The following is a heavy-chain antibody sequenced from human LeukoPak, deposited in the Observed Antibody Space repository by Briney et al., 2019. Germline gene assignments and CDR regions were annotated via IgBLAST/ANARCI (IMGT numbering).Heavy chain of an antibody. D-gene: IGHD6-6*01. J-gene: IGHJ4*02. Sequence: PSETLSLTCAASGGSISSGGYSCSWIRQPPGKGLEWIGYIYHSGSTYYNPSLKSRVTISVDRPKNQFSLKLSSVTAADTAVYYCARSLGSDFDYWGQGTLVTVSS. CDR3: ARSLGSDFDY. CDR1: GGSISSGGYS. V-gene: IGHV4-30-2*01. CDR2: IYHSGST.